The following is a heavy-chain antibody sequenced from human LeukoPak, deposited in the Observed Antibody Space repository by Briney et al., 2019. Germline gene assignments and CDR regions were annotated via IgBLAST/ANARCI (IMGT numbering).Heavy chain of an antibody. Sequence: ASVKVSCKASGYXFINYNIYWVRQAPGQGLEWMGIIIPSGGSTIYAQKFRGRVTMTRDTSTSTVYMDLSSLRPEVTDVYYCARDIRSGWYYFDYWGQGTLVTVSS. V-gene: IGHV1-46*01. CDR3: ARDIRSGWYYFDY. D-gene: IGHD6-19*01. J-gene: IGHJ4*02. CDR1: GYXFINYN. CDR2: IIPSGGST.